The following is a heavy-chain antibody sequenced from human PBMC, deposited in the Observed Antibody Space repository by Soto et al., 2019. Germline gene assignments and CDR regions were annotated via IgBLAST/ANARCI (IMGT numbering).Heavy chain of an antibody. J-gene: IGHJ5*02. CDR3: AKDRPLYYDILTGTNRFDP. CDR2: ISGSGGST. D-gene: IGHD3-9*01. CDR1: GFTFSSYA. V-gene: IGHV3-23*01. Sequence: PGGSLRLSCAASGFTFSSYAMSWVRQAPGKGLEWVSAISGSGGSTYYADSVKGRFTISRDNSKNTLYLQMNSLRAEDTAVYYCAKDRPLYYDILTGTNRFDPWGQGTLVTVSS.